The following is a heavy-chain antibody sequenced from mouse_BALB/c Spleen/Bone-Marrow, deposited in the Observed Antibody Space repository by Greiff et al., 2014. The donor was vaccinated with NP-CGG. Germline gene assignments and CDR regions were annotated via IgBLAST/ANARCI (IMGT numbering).Heavy chain of an antibody. CDR3: TREGIYFGYDVPMDY. V-gene: IGHV1-15*01. CDR1: GYKFTDYD. CDR2: IDPETGGT. Sequence: QVQLQQPGAELVRPGASVTLSCKASGYKFTDYDMHWVKQTPVHGLEWIGSIDPETGGTAYNQNFKGKATLTADRSSTTAYMELRSLTSEDSAVYYCTREGIYFGYDVPMDYWGQGTSVTVSS. D-gene: IGHD2-2*01. J-gene: IGHJ4*01.